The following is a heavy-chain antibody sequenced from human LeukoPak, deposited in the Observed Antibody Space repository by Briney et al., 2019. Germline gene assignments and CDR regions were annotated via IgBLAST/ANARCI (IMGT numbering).Heavy chain of an antibody. V-gene: IGHV1-69-2*01. Sequence: ASVTVSCKVSGYTFTDYYIHWVQQAPGKGLEWMGLVDPEDGETIYAQKFQGRVTITADTSTDTAYMELSSLRSEDTAVYYCATYGITIFGVAFDYWGQGTLVTVSS. CDR2: VDPEDGET. CDR3: ATYGITIFGVAFDY. CDR1: GYTFTDYY. D-gene: IGHD3-3*01. J-gene: IGHJ4*02.